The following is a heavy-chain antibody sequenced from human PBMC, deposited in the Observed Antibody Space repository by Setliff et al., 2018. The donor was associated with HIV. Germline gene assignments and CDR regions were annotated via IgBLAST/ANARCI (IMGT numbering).Heavy chain of an antibody. CDR3: ARERLGRSGFEYLQH. Sequence: ASVKVSCKISGYTLTELSIHWVRQAPGKGLEWMANFDPEDGETFYAQKFQGRLTMTEDTSTDTAYMELSSLRSDDTAMYYCARERLGRSGFEYLQHWGQGTLVTVS. J-gene: IGHJ1*01. CDR2: FDPEDGET. CDR1: GYTLTELS. V-gene: IGHV1-24*01. D-gene: IGHD3-22*01.